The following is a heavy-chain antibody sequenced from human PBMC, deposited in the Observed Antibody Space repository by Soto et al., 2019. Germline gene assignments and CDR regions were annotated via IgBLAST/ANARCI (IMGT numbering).Heavy chain of an antibody. CDR3: ARPTGTTDYYYYGMDV. CDR2: IDPSDSYT. Sequence: PGESLKISCKGSGYSFTSYWISWVRQMPGKGLEWMGRIDPSDSYTNYSPSFQGHVTISADKSISTAYLQWSSLKASDTAMYYCARPTGTTDYYYYGMDVWGQGTTVTVPS. CDR1: GYSFTSYW. J-gene: IGHJ6*02. D-gene: IGHD1-1*01. V-gene: IGHV5-10-1*01.